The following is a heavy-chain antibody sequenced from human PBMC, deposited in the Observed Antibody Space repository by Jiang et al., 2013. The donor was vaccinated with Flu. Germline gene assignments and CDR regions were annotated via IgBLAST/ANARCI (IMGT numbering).Heavy chain of an antibody. Sequence: GSISSSSYYWGWIRQPPGKGLEWIGSIYYSGSTYYNPSLKSRVTISVDTSKNQFSLKLSSVTAADTAVYYCARDRKVEGVPAAYYGMDVWGQGTTVTVSS. CDR3: ARDRKVEGVPAAYYGMDV. CDR2: IYYSGST. J-gene: IGHJ6*02. CDR1: GSISSSSYY. V-gene: IGHV4-39*07. D-gene: IGHD2-2*01.